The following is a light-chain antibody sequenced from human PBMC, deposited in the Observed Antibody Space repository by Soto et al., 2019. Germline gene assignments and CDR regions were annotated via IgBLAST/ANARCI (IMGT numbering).Light chain of an antibody. Sequence: EIVLTQSPGTLSLSPGERATLSCRASQSVYSNYLAWYQQKPGQTPRLLIYGASSRATGIPDRFSGSGSGKDFTLTISRLETEDFAVYYCQQYDTSPFTFGPGTKVDVK. CDR2: GAS. J-gene: IGKJ3*01. CDR3: QQYDTSPFT. CDR1: QSVYSNY. V-gene: IGKV3-20*01.